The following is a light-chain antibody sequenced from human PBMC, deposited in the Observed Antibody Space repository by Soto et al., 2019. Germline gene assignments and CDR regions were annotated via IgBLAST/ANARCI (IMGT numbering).Light chain of an antibody. CDR3: SSWTTSTTRI. Sequence: QSALTQPASVSGSPGQSITISCTGTSSDIGAYNFVSWYQQHPGKAPKLMLYDVNIRPSGVSNRFSGSKSGNTASLTISGLQAEDEADYYCSSWTTSTTRIFGVGTKVTVL. J-gene: IGLJ2*01. V-gene: IGLV2-14*03. CDR1: SSDIGAYNF. CDR2: DVN.